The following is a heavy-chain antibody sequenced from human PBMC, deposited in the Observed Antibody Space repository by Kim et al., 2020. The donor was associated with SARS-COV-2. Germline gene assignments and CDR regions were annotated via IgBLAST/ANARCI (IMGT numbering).Heavy chain of an antibody. CDR2: INPGGGST. V-gene: IGHV1-46*01. Sequence: ASVKVSCKASGYTLTRYYMHWVRQAPGQGLEWMGIINPGGGSTDYAQKFQGRVTMTRDTSTSTVYMELSSLRSEDTAVYYCARDSYGDYYFYYWGQGTLV. J-gene: IGHJ4*02. CDR1: GYTLTRYY. D-gene: IGHD4-17*01. CDR3: ARDSYGDYYFYY.